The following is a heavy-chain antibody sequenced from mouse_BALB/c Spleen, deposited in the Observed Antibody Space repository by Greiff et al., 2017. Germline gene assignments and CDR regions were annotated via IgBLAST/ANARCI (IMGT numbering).Heavy chain of an antibody. V-gene: IGHV5-17*02. CDR2: ISSGSSTI. CDR3: ARSGGVRLDYYAMDY. J-gene: IGHJ4*01. Sequence: EVQLVESGGGLVQPGGSRKLSCAASGFTFSSFGMHWVRQAPEKGLEWVAYISSGSSTIYYADTVKGRFTISRDNPKNTLFLQMTSLRSEDTAMYYCARSGGVRLDYYAMDYWGQGTSVTVSS. CDR1: GFTFSSFG. D-gene: IGHD2-14*01.